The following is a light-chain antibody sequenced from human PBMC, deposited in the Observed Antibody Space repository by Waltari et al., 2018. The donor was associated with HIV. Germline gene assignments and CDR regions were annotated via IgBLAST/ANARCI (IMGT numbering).Light chain of an antibody. J-gene: IGKJ1*01. CDR3: HQYSDYLGS. CDR1: QHFGAW. CDR2: KAT. Sequence: DIHMSQSPPTLTASIGDRVNITCRASQHFGAWLAWYQQKPGEAPNLLIYKATNVEGGVPSRFSGSASGTDFTLTIDSLHPDDFATYYCHQYSDYLGSFGQGTKVEVK. V-gene: IGKV1-5*03.